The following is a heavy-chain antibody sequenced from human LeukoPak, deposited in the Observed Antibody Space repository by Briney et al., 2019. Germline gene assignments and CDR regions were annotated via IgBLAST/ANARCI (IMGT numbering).Heavy chain of an antibody. CDR3: ARDWLRSPLRGHYYFDY. J-gene: IGHJ4*02. V-gene: IGHV4-38-2*02. D-gene: IGHD5-12*01. CDR1: GYSISSGYY. CDR2: IYHSGST. Sequence: SETLSLTCTVSGYSISSGYYWGWIRQPPGKGLEWIGSIYHSGSTYYNPSLKSRVTISVDTSKNQFSLKLSSVTAADTAVYYCARDWLRSPLRGHYYFDYWGQGTLVTVSS.